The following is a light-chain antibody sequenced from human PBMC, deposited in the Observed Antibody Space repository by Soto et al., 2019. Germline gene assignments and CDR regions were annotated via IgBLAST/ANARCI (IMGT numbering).Light chain of an antibody. V-gene: IGKV1-9*01. J-gene: IGKJ4*01. Sequence: DIQLTQSPSFLSASVGDRVTITCRTSQDISSYLAWYQQKPGKAPQLLISAASTLQSGVPSRFSGSGSGTEFTLTISCLQPEDVATYSFQQLKSYPLSFGGGTKVEI. CDR2: AAS. CDR3: QQLKSYPLS. CDR1: QDISSY.